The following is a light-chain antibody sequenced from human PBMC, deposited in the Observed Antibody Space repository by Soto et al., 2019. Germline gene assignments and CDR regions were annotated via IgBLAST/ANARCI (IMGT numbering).Light chain of an antibody. J-gene: IGLJ2*01. CDR1: KLGNKY. CDR2: QDS. CDR3: QAWDSSTEDVV. V-gene: IGLV3-1*01. Sequence: SYELTQPPSVSVSPGQTASITCSGDKLGNKYVCWYQQKPGQSPVVVIYQDSKRPSGIPERFSGSNSGNTATLSISGTQAMDEADYYCQAWDSSTEDVVFGGGTKVTVL.